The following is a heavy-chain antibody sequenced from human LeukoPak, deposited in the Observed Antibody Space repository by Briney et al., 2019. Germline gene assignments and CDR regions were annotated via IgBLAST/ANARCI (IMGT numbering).Heavy chain of an antibody. CDR3: AKDAVRGGDYFDQ. J-gene: IGHJ4*02. Sequence: GGSLRLSCAASGFTLSSYGMHWVRQAPGRGLEWVAVSLDAGSDKYYADSVTGRVTISRDNSKNTLYLQLNSLRVEDTAVYYCAKDAVRGGDYFDQWGQGTQVTVSS. D-gene: IGHD3-16*01. V-gene: IGHV3-30*18. CDR2: SLDAGSDK. CDR1: GFTLSSYG.